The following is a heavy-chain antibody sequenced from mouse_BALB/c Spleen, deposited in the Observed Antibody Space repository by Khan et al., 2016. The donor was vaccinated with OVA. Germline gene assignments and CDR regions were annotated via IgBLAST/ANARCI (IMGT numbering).Heavy chain of an antibody. V-gene: IGHV9-3-1*01. Sequence: QIQLVQSGPELKKPGETVKISCKASGYTFTNYGMNWVKQAPGKGLKWMGWINTYTGEPTYGDDLKGRVAFSLETSASTAYLQINNLKNEDTATYFCARVGNYWYFDVWGAGTTVTVSS. D-gene: IGHD2-1*01. CDR3: ARVGNYWYFDV. CDR2: INTYTGEP. J-gene: IGHJ1*01. CDR1: GYTFTNYG.